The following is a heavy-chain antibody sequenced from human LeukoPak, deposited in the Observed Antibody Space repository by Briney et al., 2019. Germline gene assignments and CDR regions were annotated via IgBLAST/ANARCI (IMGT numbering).Heavy chain of an antibody. V-gene: IGHV4-61*01. Sequence: SETLSLTCTVSGGSVSSGSYYWSWIRQPPGKGLEWIGYIYYSGSTNYNPSLKSRVTISVDTSKNQFSLKLSSVTAADTAVYYCARGLGYFMYFDYWGQGTLVTVSS. D-gene: IGHD6-13*01. J-gene: IGHJ4*02. CDR2: IYYSGST. CDR1: GGSVSSGSYY. CDR3: ARGLGYFMYFDY.